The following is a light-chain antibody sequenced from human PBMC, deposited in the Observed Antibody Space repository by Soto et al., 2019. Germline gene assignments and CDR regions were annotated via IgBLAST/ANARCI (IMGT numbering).Light chain of an antibody. V-gene: IGKV3-11*01. CDR1: QSVRSF. J-gene: IGKJ4*01. CDR3: QQRDNWSSVT. Sequence: EIVLTQSPANLSLSPGDRATLSCRASQSVRSFLAWYQQKPGQAPRLLIYDASNRATGIPARFSGSGSGTDFTLTICSLEPEDFAVYYCQQRDNWSSVTFGGGTKVEIK. CDR2: DAS.